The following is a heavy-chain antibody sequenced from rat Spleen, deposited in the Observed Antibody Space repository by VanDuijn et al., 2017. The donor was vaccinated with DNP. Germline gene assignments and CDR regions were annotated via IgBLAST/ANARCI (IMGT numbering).Heavy chain of an antibody. CDR3: TRDGSPYYSSYMDVMDA. Sequence: EVQLKESGPGLVQPSQTLSLTCTVSGFSLTDYSVHWVRQPPGKGLEWMGVMWSGGTTAYTSALKSRLSIGRDTSKSQVFLKMNSLQTEDTAIYYCTRDGSPYYSSYMDVMDAWGHGASVTVSS. V-gene: IGHV2S63*01. J-gene: IGHJ4*01. D-gene: IGHD1-2*01. CDR1: GFSLTDYS. CDR2: MWSGGTT.